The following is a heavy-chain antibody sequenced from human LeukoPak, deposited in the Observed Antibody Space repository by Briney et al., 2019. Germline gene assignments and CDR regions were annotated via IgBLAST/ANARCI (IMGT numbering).Heavy chain of an antibody. CDR3: AKGTYYHPSGTYYTETFGEN. V-gene: IGHV3-23*01. CDR2: ISGRGSRT. CDR1: GFTFSSYA. J-gene: IGHJ4*02. D-gene: IGHD3-10*01. Sequence: GGSLRLSCAASGFTFSSYAMSWVRQAPGKGLEWVSVISGRGSRTYYAASVKGRFTISRDNSKNTLFLQMNSLRAEDTAVYYCAKGTYYHPSGTYYTETFGENWGQGTLVTVSS.